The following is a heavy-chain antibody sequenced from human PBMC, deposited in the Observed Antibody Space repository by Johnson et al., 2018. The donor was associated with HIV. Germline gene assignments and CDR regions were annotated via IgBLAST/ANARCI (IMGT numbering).Heavy chain of an antibody. V-gene: IGHV3-11*04. J-gene: IGHJ3*02. CDR2: ISSSGSTIR. Sequence: QVQLVESGGGLVKPGGSLRLSCAASGFTFSDYYMSWIRQAPGKGLEWVSYISSSGSTIRYYADSVKGRITISRDNAKKSLYLQMNSLRVDDTAVYYCARESTSWGGDYAGYGLDIWGQGTTVTVSS. CDR1: GFTFSDYY. D-gene: IGHD4-17*01. CDR3: ARESTSWGGDYAGYGLDI.